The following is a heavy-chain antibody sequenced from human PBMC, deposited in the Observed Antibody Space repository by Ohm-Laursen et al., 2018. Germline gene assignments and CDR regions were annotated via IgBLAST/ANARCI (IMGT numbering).Heavy chain of an antibody. CDR2: IIPIFGTA. J-gene: IGHJ3*02. Sequence: SSVKVSCNASGGTFSSYAISWVRQAPGQGLEWMGGIIPIFGTANYAQKFQGRVTITADESTSTAYMELSSLRSEDTAVYYCARDTRLDAFDIWGQGTMVTVSS. CDR3: ARDTRLDAFDI. CDR1: GGTFSSYA. V-gene: IGHV1-69*01. D-gene: IGHD3-9*01.